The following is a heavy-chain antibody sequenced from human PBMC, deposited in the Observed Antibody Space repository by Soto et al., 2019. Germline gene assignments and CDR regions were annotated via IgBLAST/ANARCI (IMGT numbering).Heavy chain of an antibody. V-gene: IGHV4-39*01. CDR2: IYDSVTS. CDR1: GGSISSGSYY. D-gene: IGHD2-2*01. Sequence: QLQLQESGPGLVKPSETLSLTCAVSGGSISSGSYYWGWIRQPPGKGLEWIGSIYDSVTSYYNPSLTGPVTISVDTSKNLFSLKLSSVTAADTAVYYCARIKLERGAITAFDIWGQGAMVTVSS. J-gene: IGHJ3*02. CDR3: ARIKLERGAITAFDI.